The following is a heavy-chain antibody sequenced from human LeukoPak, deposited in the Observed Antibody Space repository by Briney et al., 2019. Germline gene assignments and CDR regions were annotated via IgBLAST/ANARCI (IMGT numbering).Heavy chain of an antibody. CDR1: GGSIRSSYYY. J-gene: IGHJ6*02. CDR2: IYDSGST. Sequence: SETLSLTCTVSGGSIRSSYYYWGWIRQPPGKGLEWIGSIYDSGSTYYNPSLKSRVTISVDTSKNQFSLKLNSVTAADTAVYYCARVGVASGTPYYYGMDVWGQGTTVTVSS. CDR3: ARVGVASGTPYYYGMDV. D-gene: IGHD6-13*01. V-gene: IGHV4-39*01.